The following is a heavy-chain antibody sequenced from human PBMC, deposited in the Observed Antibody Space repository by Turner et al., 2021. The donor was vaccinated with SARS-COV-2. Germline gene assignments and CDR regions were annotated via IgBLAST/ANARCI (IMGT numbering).Heavy chain of an antibody. CDR2: FVPEDGKT. D-gene: IGHD3-3*01. Sequence: QVQLVQSGAEVKKPGASVKVSCKVSGYTLIELSMYWVQQDPGKGLEWMGGFVPEDGKTIYEQKFQSRVTMTEDTSTDTAYMELSSLISEDTAVYYCATGSPFGVIGNCFDAWGQGTLVTVSS. CDR3: ATGSPFGVIGNCFDA. J-gene: IGHJ5*02. CDR1: GYTLIELS. V-gene: IGHV1-24*01.